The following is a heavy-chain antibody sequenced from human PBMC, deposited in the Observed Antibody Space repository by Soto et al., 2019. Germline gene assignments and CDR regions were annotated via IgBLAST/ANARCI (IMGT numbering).Heavy chain of an antibody. Sequence: SVKVSCTASGFTFTSSAMQWVRQARGQRLEWIGWIVVGSGNTNYAQKFQERVTITRDMSTSTAYMELSSLRSEDTAVYYCAADPRYSSGWYYFDYWGQGTLVTVSS. D-gene: IGHD6-19*01. CDR1: GFTFTSSA. CDR2: IVVGSGNT. J-gene: IGHJ4*02. CDR3: AADPRYSSGWYYFDY. V-gene: IGHV1-58*02.